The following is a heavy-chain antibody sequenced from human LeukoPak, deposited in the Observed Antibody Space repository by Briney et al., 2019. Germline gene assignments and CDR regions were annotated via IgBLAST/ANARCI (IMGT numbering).Heavy chain of an antibody. J-gene: IGHJ4*02. V-gene: IGHV3-30-3*01. CDR3: ARQPCSGGTCYFDY. Sequence: GRSLRLSCAASGFTFGNYAMHWVRQAPGKGLKWVAVISHDGSNQYYADSVKGRFTISRDNSKNTFYLQINSLRPEDTAVYYCARQPCSGGTCYFDYWGQGTLVTVSS. D-gene: IGHD2-15*01. CDR1: GFTFGNYA. CDR2: ISHDGSNQ.